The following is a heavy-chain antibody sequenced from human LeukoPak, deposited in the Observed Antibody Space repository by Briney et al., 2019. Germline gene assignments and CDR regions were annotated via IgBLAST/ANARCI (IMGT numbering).Heavy chain of an antibody. V-gene: IGHV3-7*05. CDR1: GFTFDTYT. CDR3: ALARGN. J-gene: IGHJ4*02. Sequence: PGGSLRLSCVASGFTFDTYTMNWVRQAPGKGLEWVANIKQDGSEKYYVDSVKGRFTISRDNAKNSLYLQMNNLRAEDTAVYYCALARGNWGQGTLVTVSS. D-gene: IGHD1-26*01. CDR2: IKQDGSEK.